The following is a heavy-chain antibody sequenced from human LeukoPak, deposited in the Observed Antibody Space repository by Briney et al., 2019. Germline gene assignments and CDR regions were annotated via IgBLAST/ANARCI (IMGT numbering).Heavy chain of an antibody. CDR2: ISGSGDNT. V-gene: IGHV3-23*01. CDR3: AKRSGYTTGWFFDF. CDR1: GFILSSYA. J-gene: IGHJ4*02. Sequence: PGGSLRLFCAASGFILSSYAMSWVRQAPGKGLEWVSSISGSGDNTYYAESVKGRFTISRDNSKNTLLQQMNSLRAEETAVFYCAKRSGYTTGWFFDFWGQGTLVTVSS. D-gene: IGHD6-19*01.